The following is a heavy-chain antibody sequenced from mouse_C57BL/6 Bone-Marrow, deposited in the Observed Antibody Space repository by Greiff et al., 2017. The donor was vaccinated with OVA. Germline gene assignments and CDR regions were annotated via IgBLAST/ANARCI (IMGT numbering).Heavy chain of an antibody. Sequence: EVQRVESGGGLVQPKGSLKLSCAASGFSFNTYAMNWVRQAPGKGLEWVARIRSKSNNYATYYADSVKDRFTISRDDSESMLYLQMNNLKTEDTAMYYCVRHGGGFIYDGFDYWGQGTTLTVSS. CDR3: VRHGGGFIYDGFDY. J-gene: IGHJ2*01. V-gene: IGHV10-1*01. D-gene: IGHD2-3*01. CDR2: IRSKSNNYAT. CDR1: GFSFNTYA.